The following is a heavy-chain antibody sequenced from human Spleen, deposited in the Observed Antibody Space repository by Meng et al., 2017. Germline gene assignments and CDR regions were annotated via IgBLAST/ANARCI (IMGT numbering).Heavy chain of an antibody. Sequence: ASVKVSCKASGYTFTSYAMHWVRQAPGQRLEWMGWSNAGNGNTKYSQEFQGRVTITRDTSASTAYMELSSLRSDDTAVYYCTRLRDKSGWPEHFQHWGQGTLVTVSS. D-gene: IGHD6-19*01. J-gene: IGHJ1*01. CDR3: TRLRDKSGWPEHFQH. CDR1: GYTFTSYA. CDR2: SNAGNGNT. V-gene: IGHV1-3*02.